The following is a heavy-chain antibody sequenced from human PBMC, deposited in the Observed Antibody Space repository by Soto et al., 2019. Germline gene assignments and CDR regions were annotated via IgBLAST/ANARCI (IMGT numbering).Heavy chain of an antibody. V-gene: IGHV3-30*04. Sequence: QVQLVESGGGVVQPGRSLRLSCAAYGFTFSSYAMHWVRQAPGTGLEWVAVISYDGSNKYYADSVKGRSTISRDNSKNPRYLQTHSLIAEATAVYYCPRTDYGSGSRAVSPWCQASQVSVSS. D-gene: IGHD3-10*01. CDR1: GFTFSSYA. J-gene: IGHJ4*02. CDR3: PRTDYGSGSRAVSP. CDR2: ISYDGSNK.